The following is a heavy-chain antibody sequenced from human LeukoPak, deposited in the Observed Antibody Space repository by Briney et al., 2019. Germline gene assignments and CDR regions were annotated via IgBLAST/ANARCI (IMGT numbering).Heavy chain of an antibody. V-gene: IGHV3-9*01. CDR3: ARPIRGGAPDV. CDR1: GFTFDDYA. J-gene: IGHJ6*04. CDR2: ISWNSGSI. D-gene: IGHD3-10*01. Sequence: PGGSLRLSCAASGFTFDDYAMHWVRQAPGKGLEWVSGISWNSGSIGYADSVKGRFTISRDNAKNSLYLQMNSLRAEDTAVYYCARPIRGGAPDVWGKGTTVTVSS.